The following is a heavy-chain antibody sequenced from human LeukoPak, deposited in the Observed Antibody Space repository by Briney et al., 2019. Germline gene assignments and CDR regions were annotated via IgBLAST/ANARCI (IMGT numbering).Heavy chain of an antibody. CDR1: GFTFSSYG. Sequence: GRSLTLSCAASGFTFSSYGMLWVRQAPGKGLEWVAVIRYDGSNKNYADSVKGRFTISRDNSKNTLYLQMNSLRAEDTAVYYCARDRAAAMEYYYMDVWGKGTTVTVSS. CDR2: IRYDGSNK. CDR3: ARDRAAAMEYYYMDV. D-gene: IGHD2-2*01. J-gene: IGHJ6*03. V-gene: IGHV3-33*01.